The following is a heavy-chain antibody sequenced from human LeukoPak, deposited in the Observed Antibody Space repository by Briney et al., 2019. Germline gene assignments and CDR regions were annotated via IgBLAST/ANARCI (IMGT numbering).Heavy chain of an antibody. CDR1: GFTFISYA. D-gene: IGHD5-12*01. CDR3: ARGRRDGSNSYYFVY. V-gene: IGHV3-64*02. J-gene: IGHJ4*02. CDR2: INSNGRGT. Sequence: PGGSLRLSCAVSGFTFISYAIPWVRQAPGKGLEFVSSINSNGRGTYYPDSVKGRFTISRDNSNNTLYLQMGSLRPEDTAVYYCARGRRDGSNSYYFVYWGEGTLVTVSS.